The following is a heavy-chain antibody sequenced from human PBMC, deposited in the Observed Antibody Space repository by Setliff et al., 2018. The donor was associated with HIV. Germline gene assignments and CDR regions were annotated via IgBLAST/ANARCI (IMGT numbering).Heavy chain of an antibody. CDR1: GYTFTSYA. J-gene: IGHJ4*02. Sequence: GASVKVSCKASGYTFTSYAMHWVRQAPGQRLEWMGWINTGKGNTKYSQKFQARVTITRDTSATTAYLDLSGLTSEDTAVYYCARVEGSGSFYHYDSWGQGTLVTVSS. CDR2: INTGKGNT. V-gene: IGHV1-3*04. D-gene: IGHD3-10*01. CDR3: ARVEGSGSFYHYDS.